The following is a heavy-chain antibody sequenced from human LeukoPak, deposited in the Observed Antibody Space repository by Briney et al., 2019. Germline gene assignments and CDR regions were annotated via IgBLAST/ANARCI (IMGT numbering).Heavy chain of an antibody. CDR1: GFTISSNY. V-gene: IGHV3-66*01. CDR3: ARASTLRTGDAH. J-gene: IGHJ4*02. D-gene: IGHD7-27*01. Sequence: GGSLRLSCAASGFTISSNYMSWVRQAPGKGLEWVSVIYTGGSTSYADPMKGRFTISRDSSKNTLFLQMNSLRVEDTAVYYCARASTLRTGDAHWGQGTLVTVSS. CDR2: IYTGGST.